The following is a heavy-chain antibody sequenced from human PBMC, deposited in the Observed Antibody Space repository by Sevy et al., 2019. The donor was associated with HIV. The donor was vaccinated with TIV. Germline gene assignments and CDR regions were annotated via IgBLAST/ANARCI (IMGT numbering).Heavy chain of an antibody. Sequence: GGSLRLSCTSSGFTFGDYAMSWFRQAPGKGLEWVAFIRRNSHESYGGTTEYAASVKGRFTISTDNSKSIAYLQMNSLKTEDTAVYYCTRALGTADNPEYYFDYWGQGILVTVSS. CDR1: GFTFGDYA. D-gene: IGHD1-1*01. CDR3: TRALGTADNPEYYFDY. CDR2: IRRNSHESYGGTT. V-gene: IGHV3-49*03. J-gene: IGHJ4*02.